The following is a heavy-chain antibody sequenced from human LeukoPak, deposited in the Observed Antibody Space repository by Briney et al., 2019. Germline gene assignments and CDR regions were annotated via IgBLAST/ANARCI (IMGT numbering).Heavy chain of an antibody. CDR3: ARHVMYSSDPDY. CDR2: IYYSGST. J-gene: IGHJ4*02. V-gene: IGHV4-39*01. D-gene: IGHD6-19*01. CDR1: GGSISSSSYY. Sequence: SETLSLTCTVSGGSISSSSYYWGWIRQPPGKGLEWIGSIYYSGSTYYNPSLKSRVTISVDTSKNQFSLKLSSVTAADTAVYYCARHVMYSSDPDYWGQGTLVTVSS.